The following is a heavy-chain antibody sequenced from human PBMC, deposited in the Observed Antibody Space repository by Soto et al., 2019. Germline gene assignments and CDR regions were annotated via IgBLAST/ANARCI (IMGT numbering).Heavy chain of an antibody. J-gene: IGHJ4*02. D-gene: IGHD4-4*01. Sequence: QLQLQESGPGLVKPSETLSLTCSVSGCSISSRTFWWAWIRQPPGKGLEWIGDMYYSGSSHSSPSLKSLVTLSVDTSKNQLSLKLNSVTAADTAVYDCARHPRDDYNYGGSGIFDYWGQGTLVTVSS. CDR1: GCSISSRTFW. CDR3: ARHPRDDYNYGGSGIFDY. CDR2: MYYSGSS. V-gene: IGHV4-39*01.